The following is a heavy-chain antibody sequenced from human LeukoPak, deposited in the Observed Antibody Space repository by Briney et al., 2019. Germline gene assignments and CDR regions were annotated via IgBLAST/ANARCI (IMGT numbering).Heavy chain of an antibody. J-gene: IGHJ4*02. D-gene: IGHD2-15*01. CDR2: IRYDGSDK. Sequence: GGSLRLSCAASGFIFSNFAMHWVRQAPGKGLAWVTFIRYDGSDKYYVDSVKGRFTISRDNSKNTLYLQMNRLRAEDTAVYYCAKVLQYCSIGSRSYFDSWGPRTLVTVSS. CDR1: GFIFSNFA. V-gene: IGHV3-30*02. CDR3: AKVLQYCSIGSRSYFDS.